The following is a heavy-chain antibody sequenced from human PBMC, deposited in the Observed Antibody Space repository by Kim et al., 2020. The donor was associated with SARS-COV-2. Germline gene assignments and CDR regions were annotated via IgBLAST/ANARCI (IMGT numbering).Heavy chain of an antibody. CDR1: GFTFSTYA. D-gene: IGHD6-13*01. V-gene: IGHV3-64D*06. J-gene: IGHJ4*02. CDR3: VKGIGSSWYRGAGY. CDR2: ISSNGGST. Sequence: GGSLRLSCSASGFTFSTYAMYWVRQAPGKGREYVSVISSNGGSTNYADSVRGRFTISRDNSKNTLYLQMSSLRVEDTAVYYCVKGIGSSWYRGAGYWGQGTLLTVSS.